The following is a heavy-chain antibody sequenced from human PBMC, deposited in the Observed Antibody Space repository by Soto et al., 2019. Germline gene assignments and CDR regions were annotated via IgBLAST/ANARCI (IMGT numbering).Heavy chain of an antibody. D-gene: IGHD1-26*01. Sequence: SVKVSCKASGGTFSSYVITWVRQAPGQGLEWVGGLTPIYPTTHYAQNFQGRVTITADESATTASMELSSLTSEDTAISYCARGQATTRRYDSYFYGLDVWGQGTTVTVSS. J-gene: IGHJ6*02. V-gene: IGHV1-69*13. CDR1: GGTFSSYV. CDR3: ARGQATTRRYDSYFYGLDV. CDR2: LTPIYPTT.